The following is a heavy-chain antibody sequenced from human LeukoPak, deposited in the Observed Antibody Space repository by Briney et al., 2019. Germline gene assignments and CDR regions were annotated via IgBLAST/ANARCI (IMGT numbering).Heavy chain of an antibody. CDR3: AKDFYSSSWYYFDY. D-gene: IGHD6-13*01. CDR1: GFTFDDYA. J-gene: IGHJ4*02. CDR2: ISWNSGSI. Sequence: PGGSLRLSCAASGFTFDDYAMHWVRHARGKGLEWVSGISWNSGSIGYADSVKGRFTISRDNAKNSLYLQMNSLRAEDMALYYCAKDFYSSSWYYFDYWGQGTLVTVYS. V-gene: IGHV3-9*03.